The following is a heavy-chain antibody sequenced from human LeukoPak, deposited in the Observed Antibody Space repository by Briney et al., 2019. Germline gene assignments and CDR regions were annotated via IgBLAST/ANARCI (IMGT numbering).Heavy chain of an antibody. J-gene: IGHJ3*02. D-gene: IGHD6-13*01. V-gene: IGHV1-24*01. CDR2: FDPEDGET. CDR1: GYTLTELS. CDR3: ATCSSWYLLGAFDI. Sequence: ASVKVSCKVSGYTLTELSMHWVRQAPGKGLGWMGGFDPEDGETIYAQKFQGRVTMTEDTSTDTAYMELSSLRSEDTAVYYCATCSSWYLLGAFDIWGQGTMVTVSS.